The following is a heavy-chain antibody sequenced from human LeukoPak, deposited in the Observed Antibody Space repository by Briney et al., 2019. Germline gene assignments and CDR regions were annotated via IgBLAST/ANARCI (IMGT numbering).Heavy chain of an antibody. CDR3: AREVYGDSSFDY. D-gene: IGHD4-17*01. V-gene: IGHV1-2*02. CDR1: GYSFSDNY. CDR2: INPNSGGT. J-gene: IGHJ4*02. Sequence: ASVKVSCKASGYSFSDNYMHLVRQAPGQGLEWMGWINPNSGGTNYAQKFQGRVTMTRDASISTAYLELSRLSSDDTAVYYCAREVYGDSSFDYWGQGTLLTVSS.